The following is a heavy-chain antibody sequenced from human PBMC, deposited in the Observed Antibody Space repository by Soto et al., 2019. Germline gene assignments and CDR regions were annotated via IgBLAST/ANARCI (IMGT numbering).Heavy chain of an antibody. Sequence: QVQLQESGPGLVKPSGTLSLTCVVSGGSISSSNWWSWVRQPPGKGLEWIGEIYHTGSTKYNRALKSRVTRSVDESKNQFSLRLSSVTAADTAVYYCARGSNWFDPWGQGTLDTVSS. CDR3: ARGSNWFDP. CDR1: GGSISSSNW. J-gene: IGHJ5*02. V-gene: IGHV4-4*02. CDR2: IYHTGST.